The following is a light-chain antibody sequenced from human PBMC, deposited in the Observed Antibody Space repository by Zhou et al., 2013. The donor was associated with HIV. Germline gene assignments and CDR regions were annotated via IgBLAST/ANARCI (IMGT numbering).Light chain of an antibody. V-gene: IGKV1-6*01. J-gene: IGKJ4*01. Sequence: AIQMTQSPSSLSASVGDRVVITCRASQDIRGDLGWYQQKPGKAPKLLIYAASSLESGVPSRFSGSGSGTDFTLTISSLQPEDFATYFCLQDFNYPPTFGAGPRWRSN. CDR1: QDIRGD. CDR3: LQDFNYPPT. CDR2: AAS.